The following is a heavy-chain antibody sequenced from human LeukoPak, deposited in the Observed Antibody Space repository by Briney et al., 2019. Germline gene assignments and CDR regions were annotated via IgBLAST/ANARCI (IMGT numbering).Heavy chain of an antibody. V-gene: IGHV4-34*01. CDR2: INHSGST. CDR1: GGSFSGYY. CDR3: ASSLGCYGMDV. J-gene: IGHJ6*02. D-gene: IGHD7-27*01. Sequence: PSETLSLTCAVYGGSFSGYYWSWIRQPPGKGLEWIGEINHSGSTNYNPSLKSRVTISVDTSKNQFSLKLSSVTAADTAVYYCASSLGCYGMDVWGQGTTVTVSS.